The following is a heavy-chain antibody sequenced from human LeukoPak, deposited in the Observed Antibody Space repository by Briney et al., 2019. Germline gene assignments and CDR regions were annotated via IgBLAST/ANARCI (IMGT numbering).Heavy chain of an antibody. D-gene: IGHD3-22*01. CDR2: IYYSGTT. CDR3: ATSYYYDSSGYRYVDY. CDR1: GGSISSYY. J-gene: IGHJ4*02. Sequence: SETLSLTCTVSGGSISSYYWSWIRQPPGKGLEWIGYIYYSGTTNYNPSLKSRVTISEDTSKNQFSLKLSSVTAADTAVYYCATSYYYDSSGYRYVDYWGQGTLVTVSS. V-gene: IGHV4-59*08.